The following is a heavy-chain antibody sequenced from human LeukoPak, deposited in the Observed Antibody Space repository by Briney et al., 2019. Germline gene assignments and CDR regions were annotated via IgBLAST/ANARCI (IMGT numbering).Heavy chain of an antibody. CDR1: GFTFSSYA. CDR2: ISYDGSNK. Sequence: GGSLRLSCAASGFTFSSYAMHWVRQAPGKGLEWVAVISYDGSNKYYADSVKGRFTISRDNSKNTLYLQMNSLRAEDTAVYYCASGGYSGYDDYWGQGALVTVSS. CDR3: ASGGYSGYDDY. V-gene: IGHV3-30-3*01. J-gene: IGHJ4*02. D-gene: IGHD5-12*01.